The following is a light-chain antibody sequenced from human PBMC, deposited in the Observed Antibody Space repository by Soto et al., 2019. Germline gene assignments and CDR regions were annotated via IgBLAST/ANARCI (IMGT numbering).Light chain of an antibody. Sequence: EIVLTQSPVTLSLSPGERATLSCRASQSVSSSYLAWYQQKSGLAPRLLIYGASSRATGIPDRFSGSGSGTDFTLTISRLEPEDYAVYYCQQYGSSPITFGQGTRLAIK. CDR2: GAS. V-gene: IGKV3-20*01. CDR1: QSVSSSY. CDR3: QQYGSSPIT. J-gene: IGKJ5*01.